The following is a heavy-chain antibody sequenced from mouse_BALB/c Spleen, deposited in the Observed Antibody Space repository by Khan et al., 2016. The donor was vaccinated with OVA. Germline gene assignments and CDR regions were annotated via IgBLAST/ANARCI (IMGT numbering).Heavy chain of an antibody. CDR2: INTHSGVP. CDR3: ARGGAAFYRNDGGAMDY. Sequence: QVQLKQSGPELKKPGETVRIPCKASGYTFTTAGMQWVQKMPGKGLKWIGWINTHSGVPKYAEDFKGRFAFSLETSASTVYLQITNLKNEDTATYFCARGGAAFYRNDGGAMDYWGQGTSVTVSS. V-gene: IGHV9-4*02. CDR1: GYTFTTAG. J-gene: IGHJ4*01. D-gene: IGHD2-14*01.